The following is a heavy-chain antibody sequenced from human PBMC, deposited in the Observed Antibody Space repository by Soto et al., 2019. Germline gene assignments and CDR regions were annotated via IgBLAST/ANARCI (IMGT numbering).Heavy chain of an antibody. D-gene: IGHD6-19*01. V-gene: IGHV2-5*02. J-gene: IGHJ4*02. CDR2: IYWDDDK. CDR1: RFSLSTTRVG. CDR3: AHTLVSGLGYYFDF. Sequence: QITLKESGPTLVKPTQTLTLTCTFSRFSLSTTRVGVGWIRQPPGKALEWLALIYWDDDKRYSPFLKRRLTITKNTSKNLVVLTMTNMDPMDTATYFCAHTLVSGLGYYFDFWGQGTLVTVSS.